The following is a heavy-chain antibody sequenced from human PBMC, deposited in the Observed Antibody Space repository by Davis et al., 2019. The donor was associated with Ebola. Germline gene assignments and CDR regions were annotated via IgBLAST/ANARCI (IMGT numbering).Heavy chain of an antibody. V-gene: IGHV4-34*01. CDR2: INHSGST. CDR3: ARNSITKFNWLDP. CDR1: GGSFSAYY. D-gene: IGHD1-14*01. Sequence: MPSETLSLTCAVDGGSFSAYYWSWIRQPPGKGLEWIGEINHSGSTNYNPSLKSRVTISVDTSRNQFSLKMRSVTAADTAVYYCARNSITKFNWLDPWGQGALVTVSS. J-gene: IGHJ5*02.